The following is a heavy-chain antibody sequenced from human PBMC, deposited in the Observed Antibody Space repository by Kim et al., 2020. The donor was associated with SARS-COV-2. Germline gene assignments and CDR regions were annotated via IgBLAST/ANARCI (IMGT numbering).Heavy chain of an antibody. J-gene: IGHJ4*02. Sequence: TTYNFPLKGRVTISLDTSKNQLSLELSSVIAADTAVYYCARGVGATRLDYWGQGILVTVSS. D-gene: IGHD1-26*01. CDR3: ARGVGATRLDY. CDR2: T. V-gene: IGHV4-59*09.